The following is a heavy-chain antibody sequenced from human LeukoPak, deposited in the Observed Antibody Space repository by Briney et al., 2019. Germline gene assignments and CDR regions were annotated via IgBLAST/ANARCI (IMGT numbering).Heavy chain of an antibody. CDR3: ARGYSYGYTLFDY. CDR1: GGSISSSSYY. CDR2: INHSGST. J-gene: IGHJ4*02. D-gene: IGHD5-18*01. V-gene: IGHV4-39*07. Sequence: SETLSLTCTVSGGSISSSSYYWGWIRQPPGKGLEWIGEINHSGSTNYNPSLKSRVTISVDTSKNQFSLKLSSVTAADTAVYYCARGYSYGYTLFDYWGQGTLVTVSS.